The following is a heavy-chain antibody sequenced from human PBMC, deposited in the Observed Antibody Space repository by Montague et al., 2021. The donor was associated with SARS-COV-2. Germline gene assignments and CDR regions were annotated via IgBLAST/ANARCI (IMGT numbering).Heavy chain of an antibody. V-gene: IGHV3-48*03. Sequence: FLRLSCAASGYTFSSYEMNWVRQAPGKGLEWVSYISSSGSTIYYADSVKGRSTISRDNAKNPLYLQMNSLRAEDTAVYYCAREKRRITIFGVVIIEYFDLWGRGTLVTVSA. CDR1: GYTFSSYE. CDR2: ISSSGSTI. CDR3: AREKRRITIFGVVIIEYFDL. J-gene: IGHJ2*01. D-gene: IGHD3-3*01.